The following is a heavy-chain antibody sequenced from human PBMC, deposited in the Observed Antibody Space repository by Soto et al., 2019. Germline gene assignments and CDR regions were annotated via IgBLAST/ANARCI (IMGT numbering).Heavy chain of an antibody. CDR3: ASEFDWLFSHSGWYFDL. CDR2: ISSSGSTI. Sequence: GGSLRLSCAASGFTFSDYYMSWIRQAPGKGLEWVSYISSSGSTIYYAGSVKGRFTISRDNAKNSLYLQMNSLRAEDTAVYYCASEFDWLFSHSGWYFDLWGRGTLVTVSS. D-gene: IGHD3-9*01. CDR1: GFTFSDYY. V-gene: IGHV3-11*01. J-gene: IGHJ2*01.